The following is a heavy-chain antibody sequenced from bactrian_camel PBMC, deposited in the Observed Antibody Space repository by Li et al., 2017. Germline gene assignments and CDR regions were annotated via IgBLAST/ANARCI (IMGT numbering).Heavy chain of an antibody. CDR3: AADAGKYYAAAKAPDMDY. J-gene: IGHJ4*01. Sequence: VQLVESGGGSVQAGGSLRLSCAAETSIRTFNLYAMGWFRQAPGEEREGVATIDSDGGTSYADSVKGRFTISKDNAKKTVLLQMFNLRPEDTAIYYCAADAGKYYAAAKAPDMDYRGQGTQVTVS. D-gene: IGHD2*01. V-gene: IGHV3S53*01. CDR1: IRTFNLYA. CDR2: IDSDGGT.